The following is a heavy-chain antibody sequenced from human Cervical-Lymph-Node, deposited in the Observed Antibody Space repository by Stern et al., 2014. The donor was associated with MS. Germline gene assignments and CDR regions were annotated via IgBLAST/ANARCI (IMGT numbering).Heavy chain of an antibody. V-gene: IGHV1-18*01. CDR3: SRDTQQWLVPGWFDP. D-gene: IGHD6-19*01. J-gene: IGHJ5*02. Sequence: QVQLVESGAEVKKPGASVKVSCKASGYTFTSYGISWGRQAPGQGLEWMGWIRGYNGNTNYVQKLQGRVTMTTDTSTSTAYMELRSLRSDDTALYYCSRDTQQWLVPGWFDPWGQGTLVTVSS. CDR1: GYTFTSYG. CDR2: IRGYNGNT.